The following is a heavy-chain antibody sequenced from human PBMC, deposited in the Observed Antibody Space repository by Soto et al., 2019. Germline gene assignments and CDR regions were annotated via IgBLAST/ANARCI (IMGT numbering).Heavy chain of an antibody. V-gene: IGHV3-9*01. D-gene: IGHD3-22*01. CDR3: EKDKGGDSRHYYYSYGMDV. J-gene: IGHJ6*02. CDR2: ISWSSANI. Sequence: EVQLVESGGGLVQPGRSLRLSCAASGFTFDEYAMHWVRQAPGKGLEWVSSISWSSANIAYADSVKGRFTISRDNAKNSIYLQMNSLRAEDTALYYCEKDKGGDSRHYYYSYGMDVWGQGTTVTVSS. CDR1: GFTFDEYA.